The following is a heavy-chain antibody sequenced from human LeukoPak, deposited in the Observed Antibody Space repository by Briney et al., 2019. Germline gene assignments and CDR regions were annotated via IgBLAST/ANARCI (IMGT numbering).Heavy chain of an antibody. D-gene: IGHD3-22*01. J-gene: IGHJ4*02. CDR1: GFTFSTYA. Sequence: PGGSLRLSCAGSGFTFSTYAMSWVRQAPGKGVEWVSSIGDNGYTTYYADSVGGRFTISRDNSKNTVYLQMIGLRGEDTGVYFCAKCYYDSSGYYDAAPLDSWGQGTLVTVFS. V-gene: IGHV3-23*01. CDR2: IGDNGYTT. CDR3: AKCYYDSSGYYDAAPLDS.